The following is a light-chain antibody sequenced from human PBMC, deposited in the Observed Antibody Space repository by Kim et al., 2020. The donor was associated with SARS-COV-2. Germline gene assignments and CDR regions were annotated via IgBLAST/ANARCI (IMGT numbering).Light chain of an antibody. V-gene: IGKV1-5*03. CDR2: KAS. CDR3: QQYYGNPA. Sequence: ASRRNRVTITYRASQSVSNWLAWYQQKPGKTPNLLISKASSLENGVPSRFSGSGFGTEFTLTISSLQPDDFATYYCQQYYGNPAFGQGTKVDIK. CDR1: QSVSNW. J-gene: IGKJ1*01.